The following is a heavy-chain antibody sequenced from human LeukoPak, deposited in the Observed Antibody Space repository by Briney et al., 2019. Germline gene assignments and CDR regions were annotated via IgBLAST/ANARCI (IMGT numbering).Heavy chain of an antibody. V-gene: IGHV3-30*18. J-gene: IGHJ4*02. CDR1: GFTFSSYA. Sequence: GGSLRLSCAASGFTFSSYAMSWVRQAPGKGLEWVAVISYDGSNKYYADSVKGRFTISRDNSKNTLYLQMNSLRAEDTAVYYCAKDRSTGYWGQGTLVTVSS. D-gene: IGHD4-11*01. CDR3: AKDRSTGY. CDR2: ISYDGSNK.